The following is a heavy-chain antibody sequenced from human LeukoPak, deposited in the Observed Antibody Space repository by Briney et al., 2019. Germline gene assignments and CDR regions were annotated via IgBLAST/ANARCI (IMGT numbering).Heavy chain of an antibody. CDR3: ARQDQYYYGSGSSPPDY. J-gene: IGHJ4*02. V-gene: IGHV4-59*08. Sequence: SETLSLTCTVSGGSISSYYWSWIRQPPGKGLEWIGYIYYSGSTNYNPSLNSRVTISVDTSKNQFSLKLSSVTAADTAVYYCARQDQYYYGSGSSPPDYWGQGTLVTVSS. CDR1: GGSISSYY. D-gene: IGHD3-10*01. CDR2: IYYSGST.